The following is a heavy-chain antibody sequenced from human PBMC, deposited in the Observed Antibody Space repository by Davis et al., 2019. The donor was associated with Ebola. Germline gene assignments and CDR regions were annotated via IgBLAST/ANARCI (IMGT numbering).Heavy chain of an antibody. CDR2: INHSGST. V-gene: IGHV4-34*01. CDR1: GGSFSGYY. Sequence: SETLSLTCAVYGGSFSGYYWSWIRQPPGKGLEWIGEINHSGSTNYNPSLKSRVTISVDTSKNQFSLKLSSVTAADTAVYYCARGRSYYYDSGTYWGYWGQGTLVTVSS. CDR3: ARGRSYYYDSGTYWGY. J-gene: IGHJ4*02. D-gene: IGHD3-10*01.